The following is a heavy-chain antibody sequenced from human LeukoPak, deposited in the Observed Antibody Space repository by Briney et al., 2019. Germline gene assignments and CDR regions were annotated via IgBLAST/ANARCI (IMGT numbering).Heavy chain of an antibody. Sequence: GGSLRLSCAASGFTFSSYSMNWVRQAPGKGLEWVSYISSSSNNAYYADSVKGRFTISRDSAKNSLYLQMNSLRAEDTAVYYCARGPLVTTRPFYYWGQGTLVTVSS. CDR3: ARGPLVTTRPFYY. CDR2: ISSSSNNA. CDR1: GFTFSSYS. J-gene: IGHJ4*02. V-gene: IGHV3-48*04. D-gene: IGHD4-23*01.